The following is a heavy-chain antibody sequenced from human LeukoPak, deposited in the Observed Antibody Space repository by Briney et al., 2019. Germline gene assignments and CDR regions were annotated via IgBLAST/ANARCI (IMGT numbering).Heavy chain of an antibody. CDR2: IYTSGST. CDR1: GGSISSYY. Sequence: SETLSLTCTVSGGSISSYYWSWIRQSAGKGLEWIGRIYTSGSTNYNPSLKSRVTMSVDTSKNQFSLKLSSVTAADTAVYYCARNYCSSPSCYRGDWFDPRGQETLVTVSS. D-gene: IGHD2-2*01. J-gene: IGHJ5*02. CDR3: ARNYCSSPSCYRGDWFDP. V-gene: IGHV4-4*07.